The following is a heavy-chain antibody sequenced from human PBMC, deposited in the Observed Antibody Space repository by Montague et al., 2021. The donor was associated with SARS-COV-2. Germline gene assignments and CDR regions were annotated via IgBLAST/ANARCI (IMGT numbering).Heavy chain of an antibody. CDR2: FLPTGDS. V-gene: IGHV4-59*01. CDR1: RDSITNSH. D-gene: IGHD4-11*01. J-gene: IGHJ4*01. CDR3: ARVPAVTKVFDATFDF. Sequence: SETLSLTCIVSRDSITNSHWGWVRQPPGTGLEWMTYFLPTGDSNNNPSLRSRITTTVDTAKNQYSLRLRSVTAADSARYFCARVPAVTKVFDATFDFWGHGTLVTVSS.